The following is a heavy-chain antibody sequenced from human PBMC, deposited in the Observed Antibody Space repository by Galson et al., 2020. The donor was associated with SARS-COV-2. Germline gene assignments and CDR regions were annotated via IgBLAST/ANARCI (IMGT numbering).Heavy chain of an antibody. D-gene: IGHD5-12*01. Sequence: GGSLRLSCDASGFSFSNAWMNWVRQAPGKGLEWVGRIRSKSDGGTKDYAAPVKGRFIISREDSENTLYLQMNSLKTEDTAVYYCTTAGEDSVYGDYYYGMDVWGQGTTVTVSS. CDR2: IRSKSDGGTK. CDR3: TTAGEDSVYGDYYYGMDV. CDR1: GFSFSNAW. V-gene: IGHV3-15*07. J-gene: IGHJ6*02.